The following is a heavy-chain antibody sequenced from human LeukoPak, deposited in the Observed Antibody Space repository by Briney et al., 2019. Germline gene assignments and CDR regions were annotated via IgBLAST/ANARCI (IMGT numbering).Heavy chain of an antibody. CDR2: ISYDGSNK. CDR3: AKILPDTVTADY. D-gene: IGHD4-11*01. V-gene: IGHV3-30*18. J-gene: IGHJ4*02. CDR1: GFTFSSYG. Sequence: PGRSLRLSCAASGFTFSSYGMYWVRQAPGKGLEWVAVISYDGSNKYYADSVKGRFTISRDNSKNTLYLQMNSLRAEDTAVYYCAKILPDTVTADYWGQGTLLTVSS.